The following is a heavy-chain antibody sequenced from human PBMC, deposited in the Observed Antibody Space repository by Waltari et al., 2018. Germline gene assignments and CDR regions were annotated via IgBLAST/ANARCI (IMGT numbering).Heavy chain of an antibody. CDR3: ARSLHIFRAAAGMFDY. CDR1: DGSISSGNYY. D-gene: IGHD6-13*01. Sequence: QESGPGLVKPSETLSLTCTVSDGSISSGNYYWGWIRQPPGKGLQWIGSIYYSGSTSYNPSLKSRVTISVDTPKNQFSLKLSSVTAADTAVYYCARSLHIFRAAAGMFDYWGQGTLVIVSS. J-gene: IGHJ4*02. V-gene: IGHV4-39*01. CDR2: IYYSGST.